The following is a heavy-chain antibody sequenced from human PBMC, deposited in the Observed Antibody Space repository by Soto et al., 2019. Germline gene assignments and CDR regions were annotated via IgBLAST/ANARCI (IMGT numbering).Heavy chain of an antibody. V-gene: IGHV3-30*18. CDR1: GFTFSSYG. CDR2: ISYDGSNK. J-gene: IGHJ6*02. Sequence: GGSLRLSCAASGFTFSSYGMHWVRQAPGKGLEWVAVISYDGSNKYYADSVKGRFTISRDNSKNTLYLQMNSLRAEDTAVYYCAKALSIAASYYYGMDVWGQGTTVTGS. D-gene: IGHD2-15*01. CDR3: AKALSIAASYYYGMDV.